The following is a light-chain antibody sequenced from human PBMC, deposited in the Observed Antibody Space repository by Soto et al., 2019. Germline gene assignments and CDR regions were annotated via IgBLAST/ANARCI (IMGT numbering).Light chain of an antibody. CDR1: QSVTNY. CDR3: QQYDSSPRT. J-gene: IGKJ1*01. V-gene: IGKV3-11*01. Sequence: EFLLTQSPDTLSLSPGERAALTCRASQSVTNYIAWYQQRPGQAPRLLIYDASNRASGVPARVSGSGSGTEFTLTISRLEPEDFAVYYCQQYDSSPRTFGQGTKVDIK. CDR2: DAS.